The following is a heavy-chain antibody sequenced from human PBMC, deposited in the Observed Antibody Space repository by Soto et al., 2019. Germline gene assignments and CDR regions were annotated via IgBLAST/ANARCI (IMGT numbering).Heavy chain of an antibody. CDR3: ATNYGSGSTHFDY. D-gene: IGHD3-10*01. Sequence: QVQLVQSGAEVKQPGSSVRVSCRASGDTFNFYTLSWVRQVPGHGPEWMGRIIPMLGMSDYAQKFQGRVTIMADKSTSTVYMNLSGLTSEDTAVYYCATNYGSGSTHFDYWGQGTLVTVSS. CDR1: GDTFNFYT. V-gene: IGHV1-69*02. J-gene: IGHJ4*02. CDR2: IIPMLGMS.